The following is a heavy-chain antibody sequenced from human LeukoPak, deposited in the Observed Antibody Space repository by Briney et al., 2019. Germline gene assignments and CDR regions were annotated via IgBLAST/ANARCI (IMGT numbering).Heavy chain of an antibody. J-gene: IGHJ4*02. V-gene: IGHV1-18*01. Sequence: ASVKVSCTASGYTFTSYGISWVRQAPGQGLEWMGWISAYNGNTNYAQKLQGRVTMTTDTSTSTAYMELRSLRSDDTAVYYCAREALSYGDYVFDYWGQGTLVTVSS. CDR2: ISAYNGNT. D-gene: IGHD4-17*01. CDR1: GYTFTSYG. CDR3: AREALSYGDYVFDY.